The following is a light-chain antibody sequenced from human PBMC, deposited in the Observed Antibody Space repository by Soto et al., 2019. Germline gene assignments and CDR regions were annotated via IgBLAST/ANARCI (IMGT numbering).Light chain of an antibody. CDR3: QQCNNWPQT. Sequence: EIVMTQSPATLSVSPGERATLSCRASQSVSSNLAWYQQKPGQAPRLLISGASTRVAGIPTRFSGSGSGTEFTLTISSLQSEDFAGYYCQQCNNWPQTFGQGTKLEIK. V-gene: IGKV3-15*01. J-gene: IGKJ2*01. CDR2: GAS. CDR1: QSVSSN.